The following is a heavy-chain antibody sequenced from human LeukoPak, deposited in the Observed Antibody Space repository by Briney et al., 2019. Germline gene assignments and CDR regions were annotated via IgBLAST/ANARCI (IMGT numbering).Heavy chain of an antibody. V-gene: IGHV3-21*01. J-gene: IGHJ4*02. CDR1: GFILSSYS. Sequence: EGSLRLSCAASGFILSSYSMNWVRQAPGKGLEWVSSISSSSSYIYYADSVKGRFTISRDNAKNSLYLQMNSLRAEDTAVYYCATLGGNDYWGQGTLVTVSA. CDR3: ATLGGNDY. CDR2: ISSSSSYI. D-gene: IGHD3-16*01.